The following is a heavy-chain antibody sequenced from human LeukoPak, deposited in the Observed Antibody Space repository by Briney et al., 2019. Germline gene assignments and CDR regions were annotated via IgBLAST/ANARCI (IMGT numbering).Heavy chain of an antibody. CDR3: ARGARGGWSGSHYFDY. V-gene: IGHV4-34*01. CDR1: GGSLSGYY. CDR2: INHSGST. D-gene: IGHD3-3*01. J-gene: IGHJ4*02. Sequence: PSETLSLTCAVYGGSLSGYYWSWIRQPPGKGLEWIGEINHSGSTNYNPSLKSRVTISVDASKNQFSLKLSSVTAADTAVYYCARGARGGWSGSHYFDYWGQGTLVTVSS.